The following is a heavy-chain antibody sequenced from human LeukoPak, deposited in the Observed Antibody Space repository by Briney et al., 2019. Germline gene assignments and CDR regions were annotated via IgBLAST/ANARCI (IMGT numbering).Heavy chain of an antibody. CDR3: AKGNWGPLYYFDY. D-gene: IGHD7-27*01. Sequence: GGSLRLSCAASGLTFSNYAMSWVRQAPGKGLEWVSAISGSGGNTYYADSVKGRFTISRDNSKNTLSLQMNSLKVEDTAVYYCAKGNWGPLYYFDYWGQGTLVTVSS. V-gene: IGHV3-23*01. CDR1: GLTFSNYA. CDR2: ISGSGGNT. J-gene: IGHJ4*02.